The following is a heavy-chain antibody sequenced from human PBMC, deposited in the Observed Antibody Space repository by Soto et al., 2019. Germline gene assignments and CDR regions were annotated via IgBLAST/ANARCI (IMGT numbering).Heavy chain of an antibody. Sequence: PVGSLRLSCAASGFTFSTYWMSWVRQAPGKGLEWVANIKQDGSEKYYVDSVKGRFTISRDNAKNSLYLQMNSLRAEDTAVYYCARDDYHYYDTSGYIYWGQGTLVTVSS. CDR1: GFTFSTYW. J-gene: IGHJ4*02. V-gene: IGHV3-7*01. CDR2: IKQDGSEK. D-gene: IGHD3-22*01. CDR3: ARDDYHYYDTSGYIY.